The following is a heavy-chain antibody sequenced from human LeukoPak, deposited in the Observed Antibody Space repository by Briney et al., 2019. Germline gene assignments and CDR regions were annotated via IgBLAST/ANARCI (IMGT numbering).Heavy chain of an antibody. CDR2: IIPIFGTA. J-gene: IGHJ4*02. V-gene: IGHV1-69*06. CDR1: GGTFSSYA. CDR3: ARDHCSGGSCYWLDY. D-gene: IGHD2-15*01. Sequence: GASVKVSCKASGGTFSSYAISWVRQAPGQGLEWMGGIIPIFGTANYAQKFQGRVTITADKSTSTAYMELSSLRSEDTAVYYCARDHCSGGSCYWLDYWGQGTLVSVSS.